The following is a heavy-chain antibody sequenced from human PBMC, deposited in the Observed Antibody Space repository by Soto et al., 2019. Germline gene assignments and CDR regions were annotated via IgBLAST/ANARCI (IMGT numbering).Heavy chain of an antibody. CDR2: INPNSGGT. Sequence: ASVKVSCKASGYTFTGYYMHWVRQAPGQGLEWMGWINPNSGGTNYAQKFQGWVTMTRDTSISTAYMELSRLRSGDTAVFYCAREQIPAAMGYYYYGMDVWGQGTTVTVSS. CDR1: GYTFTGYY. D-gene: IGHD2-2*01. J-gene: IGHJ6*02. CDR3: AREQIPAAMGYYYYGMDV. V-gene: IGHV1-2*04.